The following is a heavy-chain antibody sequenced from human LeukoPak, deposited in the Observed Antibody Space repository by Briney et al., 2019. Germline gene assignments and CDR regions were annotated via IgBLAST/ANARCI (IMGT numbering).Heavy chain of an antibody. V-gene: IGHV4-59*01. CDR1: GGSISSYY. D-gene: IGHD1-14*01. Sequence: SETLSLTCTVSGGSISSYYWSWIRRPPGKGLEWIGYIYYSGSTNYNPSLKSRVTISVDTSKNQFSLKLSSVTAADTAVYYCARDDRGPGHYYGMDVWGQGTTVTVSS. CDR3: ARDDRGPGHYYGMDV. CDR2: IYYSGST. J-gene: IGHJ6*02.